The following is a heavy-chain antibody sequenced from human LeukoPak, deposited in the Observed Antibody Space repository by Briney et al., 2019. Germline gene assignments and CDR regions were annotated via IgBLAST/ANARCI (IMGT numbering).Heavy chain of an antibody. J-gene: IGHJ5*02. CDR2: INPSGGST. Sequence: ASVKVSCKASGYTFISYGISWVRQAPGQGLEWMGIINPSGGSTNYAHKLQGRVSMTSDTSTSTVYMELSSLRSEDTAVYYCARHPEVAGNCFDPWGQGTLVTVSS. CDR3: ARHPEVAGNCFDP. CDR1: GYTFISYG. V-gene: IGHV1-46*04. D-gene: IGHD6-19*01.